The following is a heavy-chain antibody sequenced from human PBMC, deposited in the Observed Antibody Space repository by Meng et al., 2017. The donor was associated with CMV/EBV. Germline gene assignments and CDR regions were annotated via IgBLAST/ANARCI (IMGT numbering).Heavy chain of an antibody. CDR2: ISANNGNT. J-gene: IGHJ6*02. D-gene: IGHD6-13*01. V-gene: IGHV1-18*01. CDR1: GYTFTSYG. Sequence: ASVKVSCKASGYTFTSYGISWVRQAPGQGLEWMGWISANNGNTNYAQKFQGRVTMTTDTSTSTAYMEVRSLRSDDTAVYYCARERGSSWYGGNYYYGMDVWGQGTTVTVSS. CDR3: ARERGSSWYGGNYYYGMDV.